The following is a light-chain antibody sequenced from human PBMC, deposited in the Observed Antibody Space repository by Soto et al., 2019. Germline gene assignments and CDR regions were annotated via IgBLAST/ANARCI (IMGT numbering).Light chain of an antibody. CDR2: IGD. V-gene: IGLV1-47*02. J-gene: IGLJ1*01. CDR1: TSNLGTFY. CDR3: AAWDDNLNAYV. Sequence: QLVLTQPPSTSSTPGQTVTISCSGSTSNLGTFYVYWYQHLPGTAPKLLIYIGDQRASGVSDRFSASKSGTSASLAISGLRSDDEADYYCAAWDDNLNAYVFGSGTKVTVL.